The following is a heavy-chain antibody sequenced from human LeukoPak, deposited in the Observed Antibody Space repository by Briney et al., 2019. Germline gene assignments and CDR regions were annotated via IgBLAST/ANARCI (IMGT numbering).Heavy chain of an antibody. Sequence: PSETLSLTCTVSGGSISSSSYYWGWIRQPPGKGLEWIGSIYYSGSTYYNPSLKSRVTISVDTSKNQFSLKLSSVTAADTAVYYCARGRYDFWSGYYSFWGQGTLVTVSS. CDR2: IYYSGST. V-gene: IGHV4-39*01. CDR1: GGSISSSSYY. CDR3: ARGRYDFWSGYYSF. J-gene: IGHJ4*02. D-gene: IGHD3-3*01.